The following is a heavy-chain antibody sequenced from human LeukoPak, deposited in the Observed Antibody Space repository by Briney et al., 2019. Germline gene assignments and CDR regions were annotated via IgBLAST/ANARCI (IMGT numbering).Heavy chain of an antibody. CDR3: ARADQLLYFSYLRLHYYMDV. CDR1: GYTLTELS. J-gene: IGHJ6*03. V-gene: IGHV1-24*01. D-gene: IGHD2-2*02. Sequence: GASVKVSCKVSGYTLTELSMHWVRQAPGKGLEWMGGFDPEDGETIYAQKFQGRVTMTEDTSTDTAYMELSSLRSEDTAVYYCARADQLLYFSYLRLHYYMDVWGKGTTVTVSS. CDR2: FDPEDGET.